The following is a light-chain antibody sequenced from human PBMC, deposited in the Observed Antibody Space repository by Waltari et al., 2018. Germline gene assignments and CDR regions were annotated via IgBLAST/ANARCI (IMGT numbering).Light chain of an antibody. J-gene: IGKJ2*01. CDR1: QSISNS. V-gene: IGKV1-39*01. Sequence: DIQMTQSPSSLSASVGDRVTITCRTSQSISNSLNWIQQKPGKAPKFLIYAASTLQSGGPSRFSGSGSGTDFTLAISCLQPVDFATYYCQQSYSTPHTFGQGTKLQIK. CDR2: AAS. CDR3: QQSYSTPHT.